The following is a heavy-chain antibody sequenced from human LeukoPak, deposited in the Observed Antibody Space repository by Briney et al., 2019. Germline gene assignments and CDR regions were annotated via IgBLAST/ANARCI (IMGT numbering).Heavy chain of an antibody. J-gene: IGHJ3*02. V-gene: IGHV1-24*01. CDR1: GYTLTELS. CDR2: FDPEDGET. D-gene: IGHD1-26*01. CDR3: ATGSRGSYVRAFDI. Sequence: GASVKVSCKASGYTLTELSMHWVRQAPGKGLEWMGGFDPEDGETIYAQKFQGRVTMTEDTSTDTAYMELSSLRSEDTAVYYCATGSRGSYVRAFDIWGQGTMVTVSS.